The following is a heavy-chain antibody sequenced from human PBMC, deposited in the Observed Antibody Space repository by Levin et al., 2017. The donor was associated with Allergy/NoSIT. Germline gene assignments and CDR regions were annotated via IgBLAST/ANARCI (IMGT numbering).Heavy chain of an antibody. CDR3: AKDLKASGEIVVVPAAIVSCTFDY. J-gene: IGHJ4*02. CDR2: ISGSGGST. CDR1: GFTFSSYA. Sequence: GGSLRLSCAASGFTFSSYAMSWVRQAPGKGLEWVSAISGSGGSTYYADSVKGRFTISRDNSKNTLYLQMNSLRAEDTAVYYCAKDLKASGEIVVVPAAIVSCTFDYWGQGTLVTVSS. D-gene: IGHD2-2*01. V-gene: IGHV3-23*01.